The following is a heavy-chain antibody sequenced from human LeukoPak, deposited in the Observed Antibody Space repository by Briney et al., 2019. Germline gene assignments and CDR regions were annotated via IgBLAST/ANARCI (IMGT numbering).Heavy chain of an antibody. D-gene: IGHD4-23*01. V-gene: IGHV4-34*01. CDR1: GGSFSGYY. J-gene: IGHJ4*02. CDR3: ARGRLRWRYFDY. Sequence: SETLSLTCAVYGGSFSGYYWSWIRQPPGKGLEWIGEINHSGSTNYNPSLKSRVTISVDTSKNQFPLKLSSVTAADTAVYYCARGRLRWRYFDYWGQGTLVTVSS. CDR2: INHSGST.